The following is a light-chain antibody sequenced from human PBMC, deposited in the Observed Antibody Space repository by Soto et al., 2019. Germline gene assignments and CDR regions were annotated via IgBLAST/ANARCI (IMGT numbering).Light chain of an antibody. V-gene: IGLV2-8*01. Sequence: QSALTQPPSASGSPGQSVTISCTGTSCDVGGYNYVSWYQQHPGKAPKLMIYEVSKRPSGVPDRFSGSKSGNTASLTVSGLQAEDEADYYCSSYAGSKGVFGTGTKLTVL. CDR2: EVS. J-gene: IGLJ1*01. CDR1: SCDVGGYNY. CDR3: SSYAGSKGV.